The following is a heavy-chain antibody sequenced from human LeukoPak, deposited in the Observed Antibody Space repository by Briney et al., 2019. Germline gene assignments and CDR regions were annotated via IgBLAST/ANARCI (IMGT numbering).Heavy chain of an antibody. CDR3: ARDGDFWTPTIYNYYMDV. V-gene: IGHV3-33*01. Sequence: GGSLRLSCAASGFTFISYGMRWVRQAPGKELEWVAVIWYDRSNKYYADSVKGRFTISRDNSKNTLYLQMNSLRAEDTAVCYCARDGDFWTPTIYNYYMDVWGKGTTVTVSS. CDR2: IWYDRSNK. CDR1: GFTFISYG. J-gene: IGHJ6*03. D-gene: IGHD3/OR15-3a*01.